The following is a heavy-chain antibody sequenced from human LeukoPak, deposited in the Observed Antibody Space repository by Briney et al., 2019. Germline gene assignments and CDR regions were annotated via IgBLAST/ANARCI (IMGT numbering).Heavy chain of an antibody. CDR2: IYYTGSP. D-gene: IGHD2-15*01. CDR3: ARVARGPIEH. V-gene: IGHV4-59*01. CDR1: GGSISTYY. Sequence: PSETLSLTCTVYGGSISTYYCSWIRQPPGKRLERIGYIYYTGSPTYNPSLKSQFTISIDTPKNQFALKLTSVTAADTAVYYCARVARGPIEHWGQGALVTAS. J-gene: IGHJ4*02.